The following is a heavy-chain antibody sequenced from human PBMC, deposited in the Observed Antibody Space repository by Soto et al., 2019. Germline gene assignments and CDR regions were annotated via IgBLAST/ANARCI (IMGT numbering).Heavy chain of an antibody. D-gene: IGHD6-13*01. CDR1: GGSISSYY. V-gene: IGHV4-59*12. Sequence: SETLSLTCTVSGGSISSYYWSWIRQPPGKGLEWIGYIYYSGSTNYNPSLKSRVTISVDKSKNQFSLKLSSVTAADTAVYYCARAAMGGSSWPFDYWGQGTPVTVSS. CDR2: IYYSGST. J-gene: IGHJ4*02. CDR3: ARAAMGGSSWPFDY.